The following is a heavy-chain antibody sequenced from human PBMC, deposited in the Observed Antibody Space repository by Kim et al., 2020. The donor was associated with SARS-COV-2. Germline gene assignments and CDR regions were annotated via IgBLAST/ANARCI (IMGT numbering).Heavy chain of an antibody. J-gene: IGHJ4*02. CDR3: ARGSSSWSTESYFEY. D-gene: IGHD6-6*01. CDR2: IRSTSTYI. CDR1: GFTFSSYS. V-gene: IGHV3-21*01. Sequence: GGSLRLSCAASGFTFSSYSMNWVRQAPGKGLVWVSFIRSTSTYINYADSVKGRFTISRDNAKNSLYLQMNSLRAEDTAVYYCARGSSSWSTESYFEYWGQGTLVTVSS.